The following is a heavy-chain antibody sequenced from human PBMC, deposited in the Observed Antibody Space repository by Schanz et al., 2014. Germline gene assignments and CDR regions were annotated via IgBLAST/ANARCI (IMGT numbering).Heavy chain of an antibody. CDR2: IYLSDGST. V-gene: IGHV1-46*01. CDR3: ARDHAGAASRFAQ. J-gene: IGHJ4*02. D-gene: IGHD1-26*01. Sequence: QGHLVQSGAEVKEPGASVQVSCKASGYVFTAYYMHWVRQAPGQGLEWMGRIYLSDGSTRYAQKFQGRVTVTRDTSTTTVYMEVSRLRSDDTAIYFCARDHAGAASRFAQWGQGTLVTVSS. CDR1: GYVFTAYY.